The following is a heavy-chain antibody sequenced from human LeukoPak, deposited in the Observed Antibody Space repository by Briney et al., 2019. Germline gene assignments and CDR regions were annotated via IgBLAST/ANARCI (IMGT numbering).Heavy chain of an antibody. CDR3: ARAKVVVITPPLDY. CDR1: GFTFSDYY. J-gene: IGHJ4*02. Sequence: GSLRLSCAASGFTFSDYYMSWIRQAPGKGLEWVSYISSSGSTIYYADSVKGRFTISRDNAKNSLYLQMNSLRAEDTAVYYCARAKVVVITPPLDYWGQGTLVTVSS. V-gene: IGHV3-11*04. D-gene: IGHD3-22*01. CDR2: ISSSGSTI.